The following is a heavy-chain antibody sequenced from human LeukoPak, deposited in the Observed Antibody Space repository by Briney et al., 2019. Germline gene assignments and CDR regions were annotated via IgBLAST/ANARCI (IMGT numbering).Heavy chain of an antibody. J-gene: IGHJ4*02. Sequence: SETLPLTCTVSGGSISSYYWSWIRQPPGKGLERIGYIYYSGSTNYNPSLKSRVTISVDTSKNQFSLKLSSVTAADTAVYYCARLVTMVRGVIGFDYWGQGTLVTVSS. V-gene: IGHV4-59*08. CDR2: IYYSGST. CDR1: GGSISSYY. D-gene: IGHD3-10*01. CDR3: ARLVTMVRGVIGFDY.